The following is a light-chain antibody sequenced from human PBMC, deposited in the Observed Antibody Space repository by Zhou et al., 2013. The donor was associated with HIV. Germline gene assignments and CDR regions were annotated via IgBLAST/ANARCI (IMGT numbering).Light chain of an antibody. Sequence: EIVMTQSPATLSVSPGERATLSCRASQSVSSNLAWYQQKPGQAPRLLIYGASTRATGIPARFSGSGSGTEVSLTISSMQSEDFAVYYCQQYKNWPPTFGGGTKVEIK. J-gene: IGKJ4*01. CDR1: QSVSSN. V-gene: IGKV3-15*01. CDR2: GAS. CDR3: QQYKNWPPT.